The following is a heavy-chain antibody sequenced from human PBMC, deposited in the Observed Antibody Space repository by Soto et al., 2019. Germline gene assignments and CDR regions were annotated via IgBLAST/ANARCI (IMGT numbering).Heavy chain of an antibody. V-gene: IGHV4-34*01. CDR1: GGSFGGYY. CDR3: ARGKWVIPCGRARTTWFDA. D-gene: IGHD2-15*01. CDR2: ITHSGST. J-gene: IGHJ5*02. Sequence: PSETLSPTCAFYGGSFGGYYWSWIRQPPGKGLEWIGKITHSGSTNYNPSLKSRVTIPVDTAKNKSSLKLSSVTAADTAVYYCARGKWVIPCGRARTTWFDAWGKGTLLTVSS.